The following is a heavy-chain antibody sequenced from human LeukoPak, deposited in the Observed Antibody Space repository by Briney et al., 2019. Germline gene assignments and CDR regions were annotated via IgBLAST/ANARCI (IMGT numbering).Heavy chain of an antibody. V-gene: IGHV4-59*06. J-gene: IGHJ4*02. D-gene: IGHD2-15*01. CDR3: ARVVGAPDY. CDR1: GGAISSYY. Sequence: SETRSLTCTVCGGAISSYYWRWIRQHPGQGLEWIGYIYYSGSTYYNPSLKSRVTISVDTSKNQFSLKLSSVTAADSAVYYCARVVGAPDYWGQGTLVTVSS. CDR2: IYYSGST.